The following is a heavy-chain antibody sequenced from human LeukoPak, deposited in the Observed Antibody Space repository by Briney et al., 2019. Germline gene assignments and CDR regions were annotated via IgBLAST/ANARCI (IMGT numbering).Heavy chain of an antibody. D-gene: IGHD5-12*01. CDR1: GDSVSGHY. J-gene: IGHJ3*01. CDR3: ARAPMAITTSAFPDAFDF. Sequence: SETLSLTCTVSGDSVSGHYWSWIRQTPGKGLEWIGYVSYSGGTNYNPSLKRRVSISLDTSKNQISLKLSSPAAADPAVYYCARAPMAITTSAFPDAFDFWGQGTMVTVSS. CDR2: VSYSGGT. V-gene: IGHV4-59*02.